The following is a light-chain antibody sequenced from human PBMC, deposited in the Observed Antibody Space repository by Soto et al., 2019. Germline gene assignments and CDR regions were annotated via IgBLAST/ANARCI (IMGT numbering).Light chain of an antibody. J-gene: IGKJ2*01. CDR1: QSVSSSS. V-gene: IGKV3-20*01. CDR2: GAS. Sequence: EIVLTQSPGTLSLSPGERATLSCRASQSVSSSSLAWYQQKPGQAPRLLIYGASSRATGIPDRFSGSGSGTDFTLIISRLEPDDFAVYYCQQYGSSSYTFGQGTKLEIK. CDR3: QQYGSSSYT.